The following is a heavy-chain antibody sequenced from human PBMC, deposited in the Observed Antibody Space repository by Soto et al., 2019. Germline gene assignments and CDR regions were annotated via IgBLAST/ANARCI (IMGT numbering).Heavy chain of an antibody. CDR1: GFTFSSCG. V-gene: IGHV3-30*18. D-gene: IGHD5-12*01. Sequence: QVQLVESGGGVIQPGRSLRLSCAASGFTFSSCGMHWVRRAPGKGLEWVAVVTYEENEIHYADSVKGRFTISRDNSKNMVYLEMDSLRVEDTAVYYCVKEQSSVYWRTADYWGQGTLITVSS. CDR2: VTYEENEI. J-gene: IGHJ4*02. CDR3: VKEQSSVYWRTADY.